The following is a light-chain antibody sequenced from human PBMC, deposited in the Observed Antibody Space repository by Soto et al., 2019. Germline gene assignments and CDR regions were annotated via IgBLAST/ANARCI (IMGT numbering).Light chain of an antibody. V-gene: IGLV4-69*01. J-gene: IGLJ2*01. CDR3: QTWGTGIVV. CDR2: LNTDGPH. CDR1: SGHSSYA. Sequence: QLVLTQSPSASASLGASVKLTCTLSSGHSSYAIAWHQQQPERGPRYLMKLNTDGPHRKGDGIPDRFSTSRSGAECHLTISSLQPDDEADYYCQTWGTGIVVFGGGTKLTV.